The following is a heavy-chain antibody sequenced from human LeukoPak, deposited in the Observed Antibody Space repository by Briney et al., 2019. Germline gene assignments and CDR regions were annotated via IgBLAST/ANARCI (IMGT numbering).Heavy chain of an antibody. Sequence: PGGSLRLSCAASGFTFSSYAMHCVRQAPGKGLEWVAVISHDGSKKYYVDSVKGRFTISRDNSKSTLYLQMNSLRAEDTALYYCARDGVAAAGSGYYYYMDVWGKGTTVTVSS. CDR3: ARDGVAAAGSGYYYYMDV. CDR2: ISHDGSKK. D-gene: IGHD6-13*01. J-gene: IGHJ6*03. CDR1: GFTFSSYA. V-gene: IGHV3-30*04.